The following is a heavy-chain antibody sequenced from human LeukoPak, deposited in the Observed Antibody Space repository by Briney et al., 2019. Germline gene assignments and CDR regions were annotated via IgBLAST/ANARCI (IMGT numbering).Heavy chain of an antibody. Sequence: PSDTLSLTCTVSGGSISSSPYYWGRIPQPPGKGLEWIGSIYYSGTTHYSPSLESRVTISVDTPKNQSSLKLASVTAADTAIYYCAKGAGGFSYYNWFDPWGQGTLVTVSS. V-gene: IGHV4-39*07. CDR1: GGSISSSPYY. J-gene: IGHJ5*02. CDR2: IYYSGTT. D-gene: IGHD5-18*01. CDR3: AKGAGGFSYYNWFDP.